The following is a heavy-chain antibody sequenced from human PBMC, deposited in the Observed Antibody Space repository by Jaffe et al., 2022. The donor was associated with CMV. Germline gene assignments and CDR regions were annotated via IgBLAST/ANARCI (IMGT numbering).Heavy chain of an antibody. J-gene: IGHJ4*03. CDR2: IFYSGGA. V-gene: IGHV4-31*03. Sequence: QVHLQESGPGLVKPSQTLSLTCTVSGGSISSDTYYWSWIRQHPGKALEWIGNIFYSGGAYYNPSILSLKSRVTISLDTSKNQFSLKLSSVTAADTAVYFCAREAGGSYPDYWGQGTLVTVSS. CDR1: GGSISSDTYY. CDR3: AREAGGSYPDY. D-gene: IGHD3-16*01.